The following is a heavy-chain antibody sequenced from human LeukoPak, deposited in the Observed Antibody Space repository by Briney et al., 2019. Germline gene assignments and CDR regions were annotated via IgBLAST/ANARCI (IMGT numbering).Heavy chain of an antibody. V-gene: IGHV3-30-3*01. D-gene: IGHD2-2*02. CDR3: ASTSCYKGCAFDI. CDR1: GFTFSSYA. J-gene: IGHJ3*02. Sequence: GGSLRLSCAASGFTFSSYAMHWVRQAPGKGLEWVAVISYDGSNKYYADSVKGRFTISRDNSKNTLYLQMNSLRAEDTAVYYCASTSCYKGCAFDIWGQGTMVTVSS. CDR2: ISYDGSNK.